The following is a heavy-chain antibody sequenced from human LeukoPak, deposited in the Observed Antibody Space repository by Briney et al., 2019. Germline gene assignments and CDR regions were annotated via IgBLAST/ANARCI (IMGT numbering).Heavy chain of an antibody. CDR1: GYTFTSYG. CDR2: ISAYNGNT. V-gene: IGHV1-18*01. J-gene: IGHJ3*02. Sequence: ASVKVSCKASGYTFTSYGISWVRPAPGQGLEWMGWISAYNGNTNYAQKLQGTVTMTTDTSTSTAYIELRSLRSDDTAVYYCARSAATIFGVVTGDAFDIWGQGTMVTVSS. CDR3: ARSAATIFGVVTGDAFDI. D-gene: IGHD3-3*01.